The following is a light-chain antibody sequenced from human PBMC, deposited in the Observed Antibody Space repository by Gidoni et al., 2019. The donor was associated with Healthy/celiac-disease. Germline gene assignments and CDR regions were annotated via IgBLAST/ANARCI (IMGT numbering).Light chain of an antibody. V-gene: IGLV3-1*01. CDR1: KLEDKY. J-gene: IGLJ2*01. CDR2: QDS. Sequence: SYELTQPPPVSVSPGQTASITCSGDKLEDKYACWYQQKPGQSLVLVIYQDSKRPSGIPERFSGSNSGNTATLTISGTQAMDEADYYCQAWDSSTAVFGGGTKLTVL. CDR3: QAWDSSTAV.